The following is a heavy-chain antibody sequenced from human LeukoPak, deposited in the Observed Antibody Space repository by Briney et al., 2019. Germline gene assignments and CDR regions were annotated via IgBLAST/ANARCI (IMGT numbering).Heavy chain of an antibody. CDR2: IKPKTDGETT. J-gene: IGHJ4*02. CDR3: ITPLPYSAQ. D-gene: IGHD2-21*01. V-gene: IGHV3-15*07. Sequence: GGSLRLSCAAPGFTFSNAYMNWVRQAPGKGLEWVGRIKPKTDGETTEYAAPVKGRFSISRDDSKNMLYLQMNSLKTEDTAVYYCITPLPYSAQGGQGTLVTVSS. CDR1: GFTFSNAY.